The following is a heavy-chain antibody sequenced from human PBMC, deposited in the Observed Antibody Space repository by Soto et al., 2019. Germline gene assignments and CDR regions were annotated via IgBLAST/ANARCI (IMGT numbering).Heavy chain of an antibody. V-gene: IGHV3-53*01. D-gene: IGHD2-15*01. Sequence: GGSLRLSCAASGFTVSSNYMSWVRQAPGKGLEWVSVIYSGGSTYYADSVKGRFTISRDNSKNTLYLQMNSLRAEDTAVYYCARRYCSGGSCYGELDYWGQGTLVTVSS. CDR3: ARRYCSGGSCYGELDY. CDR2: IYSGGST. J-gene: IGHJ4*02. CDR1: GFTVSSNY.